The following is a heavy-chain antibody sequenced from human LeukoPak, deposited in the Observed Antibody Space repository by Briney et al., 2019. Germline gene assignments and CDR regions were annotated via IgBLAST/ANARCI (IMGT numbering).Heavy chain of an antibody. CDR1: GLALSVYY. CDR2: ISSSSSYT. D-gene: IGHD4-17*01. Sequence: GGSLRLSCAPSGLALSVYYMVCVCQAPGKGLEWVSYISSSSSYTNYADSVKGRFTISRDNAKNSLYLQMNSLRAEDTAVYYCAKLPATAVTYEYSQHCGQGTLVTVSS. CDR3: AKLPATAVTYEYSQH. V-gene: IGHV3-11*03. J-gene: IGHJ1*01.